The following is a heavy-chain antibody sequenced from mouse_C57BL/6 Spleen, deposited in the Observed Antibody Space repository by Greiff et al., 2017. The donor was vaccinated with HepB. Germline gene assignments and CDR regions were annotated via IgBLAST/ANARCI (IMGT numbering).Heavy chain of an antibody. Sequence: QVQLQQPGAELVKPGASVKLSCKASGYTFTSYWMQWVKQRPGQGLEWIGEIDPSDSYTNYNQKFKGKATLTVDTSSSTAYMQLSSLTSEDSAVYYCATTVVATEGAMDYWGQGTSVTVSS. D-gene: IGHD1-1*01. J-gene: IGHJ4*01. V-gene: IGHV1-50*01. CDR2: IDPSDSYT. CDR3: ATTVVATEGAMDY. CDR1: GYTFTSYW.